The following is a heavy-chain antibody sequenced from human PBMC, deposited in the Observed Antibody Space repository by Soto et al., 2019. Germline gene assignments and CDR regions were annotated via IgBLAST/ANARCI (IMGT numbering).Heavy chain of an antibody. CDR3: ARDRGRYYYDSSGYYFWYY. CDR2: IWYDGTNK. CDR1: GFIFSSYG. D-gene: IGHD3-22*01. V-gene: IGHV3-33*01. J-gene: IGHJ4*02. Sequence: GGSLRLSCAASGFIFSSYGMHWVRQAPGKGLEWVAVIWYDGTNKYYADSVKGRFTISRDNSNNTLYLQMNSLRADDTAVYYCARDRGRYYYDSSGYYFWYYWGQGTLVTVSS.